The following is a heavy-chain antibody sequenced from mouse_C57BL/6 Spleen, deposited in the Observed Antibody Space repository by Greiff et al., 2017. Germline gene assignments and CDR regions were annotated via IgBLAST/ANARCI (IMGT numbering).Heavy chain of an antibody. CDR2: IDPENGDT. V-gene: IGHV14-4*01. CDR3: PTGNCAY. Sequence: EVQLQQSGAELVRPGASVKLSCTASGFNIKDDYMHWVKQRPEQGLEWIGWIDPENGDTEYDSKFKGKATITTDPSSNTAYLQRSSLTSEDTAVYYCPTGNCAYWGQGTLVTVSA. CDR1: GFNIKDDY. J-gene: IGHJ3*01.